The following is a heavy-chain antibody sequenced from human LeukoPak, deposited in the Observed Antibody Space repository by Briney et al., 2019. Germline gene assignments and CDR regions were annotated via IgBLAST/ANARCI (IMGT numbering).Heavy chain of an antibody. CDR2: ISYDGSNK. CDR1: GFTFSSYG. J-gene: IGHJ4*02. D-gene: IGHD5-12*01. CDR3: AKEGKHIVATITRGLDY. Sequence: GGSLRLSCAASGFTFSSYGMHWVRQAPGKGLEWVAVISYDGSNKYYADSVKGRFTISRDNPKNTLYLQMNSLRAEDTAVYYCAKEGKHIVATITRGLDYWGQGTLVTVSS. V-gene: IGHV3-30*18.